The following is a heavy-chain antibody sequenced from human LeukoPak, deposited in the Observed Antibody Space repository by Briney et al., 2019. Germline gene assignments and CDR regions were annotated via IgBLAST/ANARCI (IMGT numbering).Heavy chain of an antibody. D-gene: IGHD6-19*01. CDR3: ARLTALAGHRGAFDI. CDR2: IYYNGNP. J-gene: IGHJ3*02. CDR1: GGSIGGHTFY. V-gene: IGHV4-39*01. Sequence: SETLSLTCNVSGGSIGGHTFYWDWIRQPPGKVLEWFATIYYNGNPFYNPSLKSRVAISIDMSKSQFSLHLSSVTAADTAIYYCARLTALAGHRGAFDIWGPGTMVTVSS.